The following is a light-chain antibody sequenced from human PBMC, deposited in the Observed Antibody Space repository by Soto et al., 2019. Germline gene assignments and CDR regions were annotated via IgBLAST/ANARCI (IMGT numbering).Light chain of an antibody. CDR3: QQRSSWPT. Sequence: VLTQSPATLSLSPWERATLSCRASQSVSSQLAWYQQKPGQAPRLFIYDASKRATGVPGRFSGSGSGTDFTLTISSLVPDDVAVYYCQQRSSWPTFGQGSKV. J-gene: IGKJ1*01. CDR1: QSVSSQ. CDR2: DAS. V-gene: IGKV3-11*01.